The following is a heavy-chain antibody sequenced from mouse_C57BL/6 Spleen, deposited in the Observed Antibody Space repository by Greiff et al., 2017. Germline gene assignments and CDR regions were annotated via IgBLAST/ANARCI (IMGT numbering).Heavy chain of an antibody. CDR2: ISGGGGNT. D-gene: IGHD1-1*01. CDR1: GFTFSSYT. V-gene: IGHV5-9*01. Sequence: EVKVVESGGGLVKPGGSLKLSCAASGFTFSSYTMSWVRQTPEKRLEWVATISGGGGNTYYPDSVKGRFTISRDNAKNTLYLQMSSLRSEDTALYYCASQPVNYYGSSPFAYWGQGTLVTVSA. CDR3: ASQPVNYYGSSPFAY. J-gene: IGHJ3*01.